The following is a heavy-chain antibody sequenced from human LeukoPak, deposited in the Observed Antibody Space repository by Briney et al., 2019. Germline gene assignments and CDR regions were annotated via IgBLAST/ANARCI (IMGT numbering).Heavy chain of an antibody. CDR3: ARVADPFTGAYYFDY. CDR1: GFTFSSYG. V-gene: IGHV3-33*01. Sequence: GGSLRLSCAASGFTFSSYGMHWVRQASGKGLEWVAVIWYDGSNKYYADSVKGRFTISRDNSKNTLYLQMNSLRAEDTAVYYCARVADPFTGAYYFDYWGQGTLVTVSS. J-gene: IGHJ4*02. CDR2: IWYDGSNK. D-gene: IGHD3-10*01.